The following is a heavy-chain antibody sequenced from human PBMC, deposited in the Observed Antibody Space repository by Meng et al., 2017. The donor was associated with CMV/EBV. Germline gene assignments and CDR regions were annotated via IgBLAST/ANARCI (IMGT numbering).Heavy chain of an antibody. CDR1: FTFSSYA. V-gene: IGHV3-30*04. CDR3: ARDPYCGGDCYFYGMDV. Sequence: FTFSSYAMHWVRQAAGKGLEWVAVISYDGSNKYYADSVKGRFTISRDNSKNTLYLQMNSLRAEDTAVYYCARDPYCGGDCYFYGMDVWGQGTTVTVSS. J-gene: IGHJ6*02. D-gene: IGHD2-21*01. CDR2: ISYDGSNK.